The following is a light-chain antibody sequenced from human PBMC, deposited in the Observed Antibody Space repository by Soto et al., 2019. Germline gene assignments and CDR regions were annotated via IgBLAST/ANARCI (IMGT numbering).Light chain of an antibody. CDR3: QQYGSSPWT. V-gene: IGKV3D-20*01. Sequence: EIVLTQSAATLSWSAGERATLSCGASQSVSSYLAWYQHKTGQAPRLLIYDASNRATGIPARFSGSGYGTDFTLTISRLEPEDFAVYYCQQYGSSPWTFGQGTKVDIK. J-gene: IGKJ1*01. CDR1: QSVSSY. CDR2: DAS.